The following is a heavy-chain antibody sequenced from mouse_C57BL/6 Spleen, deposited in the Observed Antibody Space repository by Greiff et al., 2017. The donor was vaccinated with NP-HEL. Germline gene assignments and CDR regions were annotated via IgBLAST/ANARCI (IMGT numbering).Heavy chain of an antibody. CDR1: GFTFSSYT. J-gene: IGHJ1*03. D-gene: IGHD1-1*01. CDR3: ARQYYGSSYWDFEV. V-gene: IGHV5-9*01. Sequence: EVMLVESGGGLVKPGGSLKLSCAASGFTFSSYTMSWVRQTPEKRLEWVATISGGGGNTYYPDSVKGRFTIARDNAKNTLYLQMSSLRSEDTALYYCARQYYGSSYWDFEVWGTGTTVTVAS. CDR2: ISGGGGNT.